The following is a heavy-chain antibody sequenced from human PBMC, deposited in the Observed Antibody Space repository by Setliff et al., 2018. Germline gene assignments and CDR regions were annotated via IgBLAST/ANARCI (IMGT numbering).Heavy chain of an antibody. CDR1: GYTFTSYD. D-gene: IGHD3-3*01. Sequence: ASVKVSCKASGYTFTSYDINWVRQATGQGLEWTGWMNPNSGNTGYAQKFQGRVTITRNTSISTAYMELSSLRSEDTAVYYCARSGGGYDFWSGYLVSHYYYYYYMDVWGKGTTVTVSS. CDR3: ARSGGGYDFWSGYLVSHYYYYYYMDV. J-gene: IGHJ6*03. V-gene: IGHV1-8*03. CDR2: MNPNSGNT.